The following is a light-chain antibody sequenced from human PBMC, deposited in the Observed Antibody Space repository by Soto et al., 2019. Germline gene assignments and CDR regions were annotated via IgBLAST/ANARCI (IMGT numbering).Light chain of an antibody. CDR3: QQYGTSPLT. V-gene: IGKV3-20*01. CDR1: QRVSSDY. CDR2: GAS. J-gene: IGKJ1*01. Sequence: ESVLTQAPGALSLSPGERATLSCRASQRVSSDYLAWYQQKPGQAPRLLIYGASSSVTGIPDRFSGSGSGTDFTLTISRLEPEDFAVYYCQQYGTSPLTFGQGTKVDIK.